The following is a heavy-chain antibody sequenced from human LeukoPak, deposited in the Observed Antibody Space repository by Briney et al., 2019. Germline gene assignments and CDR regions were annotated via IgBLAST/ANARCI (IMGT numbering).Heavy chain of an antibody. CDR3: ARVYNWNPHRYYFDY. CDR2: IIPIFGTA. J-gene: IGHJ4*02. Sequence: SVKVSCKASGGTFSSYAISRVRQAPGQGLEWMGGIIPIFGTANYAQKFQGRVTITTDESTSTAYMELSSLRSEDTAVYYCARVYNWNPHRYYFDYWGQGTLVTVSS. CDR1: GGTFSSYA. V-gene: IGHV1-69*05. D-gene: IGHD1-1*01.